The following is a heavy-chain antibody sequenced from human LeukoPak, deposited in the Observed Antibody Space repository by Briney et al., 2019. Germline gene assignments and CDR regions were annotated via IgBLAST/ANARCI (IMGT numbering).Heavy chain of an antibody. Sequence: GGSLRLSCAASGFTFSSYAMSWVRQAPGKGLEWVSVVYSDDTTYYADSVKGRFTISRDNSKNTLYLQMNNLRAEDTAVYYCARGGGYYAIDYWGQGTLVTVSP. CDR1: GFTFSSYA. CDR2: VYSDDTT. D-gene: IGHD1-26*01. V-gene: IGHV3-23*01. CDR3: ARGGGYYAIDY. J-gene: IGHJ4*02.